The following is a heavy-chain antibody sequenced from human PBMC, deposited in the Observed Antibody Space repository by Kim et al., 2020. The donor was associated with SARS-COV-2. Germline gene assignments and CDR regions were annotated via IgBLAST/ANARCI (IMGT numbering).Heavy chain of an antibody. D-gene: IGHD3-10*01. Sequence: RVTISVDTSKNQFSLKLSSVTAADTAVYYCARGQTRVLWFGESKSNWFDPWGQGTLVTVSS. CDR3: ARGQTRVLWFGESKSNWFDP. V-gene: IGHV4-34*01. J-gene: IGHJ5*02.